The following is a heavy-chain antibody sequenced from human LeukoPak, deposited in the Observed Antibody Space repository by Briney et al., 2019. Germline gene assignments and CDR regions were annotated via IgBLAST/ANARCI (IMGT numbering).Heavy chain of an antibody. CDR3: TRQQLDAFDI. Sequence: GGSLRLSCAASGFTFSTYWMHWVRQAPGTGLVWVSRINSDGSSTTYADSVKGRFTISRDNAKNTLSLQMNSLRAEDTAVYYCTRQQLDAFDIWGPGTIVTVSS. J-gene: IGHJ3*02. D-gene: IGHD6-13*01. CDR1: GFTFSTYW. CDR2: INSDGSST. V-gene: IGHV3-74*01.